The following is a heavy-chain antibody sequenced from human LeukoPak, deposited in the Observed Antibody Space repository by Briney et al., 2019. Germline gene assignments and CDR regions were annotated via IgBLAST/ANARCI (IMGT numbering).Heavy chain of an antibody. CDR2: IWYDGSNK. D-gene: IGHD3-22*01. V-gene: IGHV3-33*06. CDR1: GFTSSSYG. J-gene: IGHJ4*02. Sequence: QPGRSLRLSCAASGFTSSSYGMHWVRQAPGKGLEWVAVIWYDGSNKYYADSVKGRFTISRDNSKNTLYLQMNSLRAEDTAVYYCAKDAHYYDSSGSYDYWGQGTLVTVSS. CDR3: AKDAHYYDSSGSYDY.